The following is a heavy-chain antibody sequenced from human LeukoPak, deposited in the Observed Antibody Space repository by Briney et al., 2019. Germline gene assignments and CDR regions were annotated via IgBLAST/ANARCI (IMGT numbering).Heavy chain of an antibody. J-gene: IGHJ5*02. CDR3: ARLSFSYYYDSSGYYWRYNWFDP. Sequence: GGSLRLSCAASGFTFNTYTMNWVRQAPGKGLEWVSYISGSSGIIDYADSVRGRFTISRDNAKNSLYLQMNSLRAEDTAVYYCARLSFSYYYDSSGYYWRYNWFDPWGQGTLVTVSS. D-gene: IGHD3-22*01. V-gene: IGHV3-48*01. CDR1: GFTFNTYT. CDR2: ISGSSGII.